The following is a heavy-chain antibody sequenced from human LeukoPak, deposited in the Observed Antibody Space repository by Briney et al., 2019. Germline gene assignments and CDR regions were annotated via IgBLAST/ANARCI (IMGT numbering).Heavy chain of an antibody. CDR2: IKQDGSEK. D-gene: IGHD3-10*02. V-gene: IGHV3-7*01. CDR1: GFTFSSYW. Sequence: PGGSLRLSCAASGFTFSSYWMSWVRQAPGKGLEWVANIKQDGSEKYYVDSVKGRFTISRDNAKNALYLQMNSLRAEDTAVYYCAELGITMIGGVWGKGTTVTISS. J-gene: IGHJ6*04. CDR3: AELGITMIGGV.